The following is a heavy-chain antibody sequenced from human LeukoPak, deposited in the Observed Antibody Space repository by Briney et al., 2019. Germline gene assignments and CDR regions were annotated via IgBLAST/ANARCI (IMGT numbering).Heavy chain of an antibody. V-gene: IGHV4-34*01. D-gene: IGHD4-23*01. CDR2: INHSGRT. CDR3: ARGRLATVVTPSSSADFDY. J-gene: IGHJ4*02. CDR1: GRHYCIFY. Sequence: SEPLSLPSTLFGRHYCIFYSLCPPQPPGKGLEWIGEINHSGRTNYNPSLKSRVSISVDTSRSQVSLKLTSVTAADTAVYYCARGRLATVVTPSSSADFDYWGQGTLVTVSS.